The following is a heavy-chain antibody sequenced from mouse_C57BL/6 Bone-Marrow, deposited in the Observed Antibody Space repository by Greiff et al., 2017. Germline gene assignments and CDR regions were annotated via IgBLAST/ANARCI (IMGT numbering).Heavy chain of an antibody. D-gene: IGHD1-1*01. CDR3: ARHEGSYYYGNWYFDV. CDR1: GYTFTEYT. V-gene: IGHV1-62-2*01. Sequence: VKLQESGAELVKPGASVKLSCKASGYTFTEYTIHWVKQRSGQGLEWIGWFYPGSGSIKYNEKFKDKATLTADKSSSTVYMELSRLTSEDSAVYFCARHEGSYYYGNWYFDVWGTGTTVTVSS. J-gene: IGHJ1*03. CDR2: FYPGSGSI.